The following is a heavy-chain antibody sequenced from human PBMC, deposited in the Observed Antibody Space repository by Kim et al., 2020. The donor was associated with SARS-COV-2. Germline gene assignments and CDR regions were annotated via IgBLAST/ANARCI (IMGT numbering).Heavy chain of an antibody. CDR1: GYTFTSYG. D-gene: IGHD5-12*01. CDR3: ASVRGYSGYDPPYYYYGMDV. Sequence: ASVKVSCKASGYTFTSYGISWVRQAPGQGLEWMGWISAYNGNTNYAQKLQGRVTMTTDTSTSTAYMELRSLRSDDTAVYYCASVRGYSGYDPPYYYYGMDVWGQGTTVTVSS. CDR2: ISAYNGNT. J-gene: IGHJ6*02. V-gene: IGHV1-18*04.